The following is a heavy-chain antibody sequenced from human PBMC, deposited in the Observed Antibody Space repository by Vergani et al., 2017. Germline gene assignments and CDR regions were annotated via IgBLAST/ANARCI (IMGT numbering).Heavy chain of an antibody. CDR1: GGSISSYY. D-gene: IGHD3-3*01. V-gene: IGHV4-59*08. CDR2: IYYSGST. Sequence: QVQLQESGPGLVKPSETLSLTCTVSGGSISSYYWSWIRQPPGKGLEWIGYIYYSGSTNYNPSLKSRVTISVDTSKNQFSLKLSSVTAADTAVYYCARVYYDFWSGFGGSNWFDPWGQGTLVTVSS. CDR3: ARVYYDFWSGFGGSNWFDP. J-gene: IGHJ5*02.